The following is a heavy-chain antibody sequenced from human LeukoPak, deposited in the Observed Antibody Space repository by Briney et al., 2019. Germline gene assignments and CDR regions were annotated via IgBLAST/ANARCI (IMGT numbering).Heavy chain of an antibody. CDR1: GYMFTGYY. Sequence: ASVKDSCKASGYMFTGYYMHWVRQPPGQGLEWMGCINGNNCDTKYAQKCQGRVTMTRDTSISTAYMELTRLRSDDTAVYYCARDPIIVGSLYYFDYWGQGTLVTVSS. J-gene: IGHJ4*02. CDR3: ARDPIIVGSLYYFDY. D-gene: IGHD1-26*01. V-gene: IGHV1-2*02. CDR2: INGNNCDT.